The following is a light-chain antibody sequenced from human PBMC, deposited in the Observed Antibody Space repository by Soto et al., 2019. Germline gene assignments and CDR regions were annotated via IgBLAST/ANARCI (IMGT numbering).Light chain of an antibody. V-gene: IGLV4-69*01. CDR3: QTWGTGIWV. CDR2: LNSDGSH. CDR1: RGHSSYA. Sequence: QPVLTQSPSASASLGASVKLTCTLSRGHSSYAIAWHQQQPGKGPRYLMKLNSDGSHSKGDGIPDRFAGSSSGAERYLTIPSLQSEDEADYYCQTWGTGIWVFGGGTQLTVL. J-gene: IGLJ3*02.